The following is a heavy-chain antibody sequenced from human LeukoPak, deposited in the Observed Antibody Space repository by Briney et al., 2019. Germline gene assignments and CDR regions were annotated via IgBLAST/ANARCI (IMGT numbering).Heavy chain of an antibody. J-gene: IGHJ4*02. CDR1: GFTVSDKY. D-gene: IGHD4-17*01. V-gene: IGHV3-66*01. CDR2: IYRGGNT. Sequence: PGGPLRLSCAASGFTVSDKYMSWVRQAPGKGLEWVSTIYRGGNTHYAAFVRGRFTISRDNSENTLYLQMSSLRVEDTAVYYCARDSGDYVGTGGDWGQGTLVMVSS. CDR3: ARDSGDYVGTGGD.